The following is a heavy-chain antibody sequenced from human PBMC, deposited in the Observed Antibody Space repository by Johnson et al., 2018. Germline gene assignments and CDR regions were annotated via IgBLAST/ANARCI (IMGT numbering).Heavy chain of an antibody. D-gene: IGHD2-2*01. CDR3: AKGVVLMEYQDAFDI. Sequence: QVQLVQAGGGVVQPGRSLRLSCVASGFTFRNYGMHWVRPAPGKGLEGAAVISYDGSNKYYADAVKGRFTISLDNSKNTWYPQMKSLRAEDTAVYYCAKGVVLMEYQDAFDIWGQGTMVTVSS. V-gene: IGHV3-30*18. J-gene: IGHJ3*02. CDR1: GFTFRNYG. CDR2: ISYDGSNK.